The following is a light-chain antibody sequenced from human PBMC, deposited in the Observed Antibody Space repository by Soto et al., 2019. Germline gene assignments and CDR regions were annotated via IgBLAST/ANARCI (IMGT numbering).Light chain of an antibody. Sequence: EIVMTQPPAALSLSPGERATLSCRASQSVGTNLAWYQQKPGQAPRPLIYGASARATDVPARFSGSGSGTDFPLTISTLQSEDFAVYYCKQYSDWAPITFGGGTKVDIK. CDR2: GAS. V-gene: IGKV3-15*01. J-gene: IGKJ4*01. CDR1: QSVGTN. CDR3: KQYSDWAPIT.